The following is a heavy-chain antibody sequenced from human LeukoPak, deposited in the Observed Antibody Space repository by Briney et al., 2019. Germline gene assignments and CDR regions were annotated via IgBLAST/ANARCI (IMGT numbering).Heavy chain of an antibody. Sequence: SETLSLTCTVSGGSVSRGDYYWSWIRQPPGKGLEWIGNTFYSGNTYYSPSLKSRVSISVDKSKNHFSLILSSVTATDTAVYYCARALYFGSGSTIDFWGQGILVTVSS. CDR1: GGSVSRGDYY. V-gene: IGHV4-30-4*01. D-gene: IGHD3-10*01. J-gene: IGHJ4*02. CDR2: TFYSGNT. CDR3: ARALYFGSGSTIDF.